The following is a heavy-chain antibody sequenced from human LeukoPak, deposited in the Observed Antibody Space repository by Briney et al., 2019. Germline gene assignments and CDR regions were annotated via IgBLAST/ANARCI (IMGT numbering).Heavy chain of an antibody. V-gene: IGHV3-7*01. Sequence: GGSLRLSCAGSGFTLSNSWMGWVRQAPGKGLEWVANINPSGSDKYYVDSAEGRFTVSKDNAKNSVYLQMNSLRAEDTAVYYCASGTRYYYDSSGYFWGQGTLVTVSS. CDR1: GFTLSNSW. CDR3: ASGTRYYYDSSGYF. J-gene: IGHJ4*02. D-gene: IGHD3-22*01. CDR2: INPSGSDK.